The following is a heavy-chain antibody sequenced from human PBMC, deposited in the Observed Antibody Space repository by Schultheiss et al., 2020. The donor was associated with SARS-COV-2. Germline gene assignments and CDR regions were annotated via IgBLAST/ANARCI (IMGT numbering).Heavy chain of an antibody. V-gene: IGHV3-23*01. J-gene: IGHJ4*02. CDR1: GFSFNTYA. D-gene: IGHD5-18*01. CDR2: ISGSGIST. CDR3: AKDGRYSYGYELDY. Sequence: GGSLRLSCAASGFSFNTYAMSWVRQAPGKGLEWVSGISGSGISTYYADSVKGHVTIFRDNSKNTLYLQMSSLRAEDTAIYYCAKDGRYSYGYELDYWGQGTLVTVSS.